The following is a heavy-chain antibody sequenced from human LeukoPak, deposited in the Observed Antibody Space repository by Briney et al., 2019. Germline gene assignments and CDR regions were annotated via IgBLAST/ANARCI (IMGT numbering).Heavy chain of an antibody. CDR3: ARDGTGVYNLVQY. D-gene: IGHD5-24*01. CDR2: INPNSGGT. Sequence: GASVKVSCKASGYTFTGYYMHWVRQGPGQGLEWMGWINPNSGGTNYAQKFQGRVTMTRDTSISAVYMELSRLRSDDTAVYYCARDGTGVYNLVQYWGQGTLVTLSS. V-gene: IGHV1-2*02. CDR1: GYTFTGYY. J-gene: IGHJ4*02.